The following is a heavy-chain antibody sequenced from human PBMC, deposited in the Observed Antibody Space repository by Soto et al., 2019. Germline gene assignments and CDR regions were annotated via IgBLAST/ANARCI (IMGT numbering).Heavy chain of an antibody. CDR2: IDGGKT. J-gene: IGHJ4*02. CDR1: GFTFNNAR. CDR3: ASNAAAKVGTLSY. D-gene: IGHD1-26*01. V-gene: IGHV3-15*02. Sequence: EVQLVESGGAMVEPGGSLRLSCAASGFTFNNARISWVRQAPGQGLDWVGRIDGGKTDFAAPVEGRFTFSRYDSRNTLFLQMNSLKTEATGVYYCASNAAAKVGTLSYWGQGTLVTVSS.